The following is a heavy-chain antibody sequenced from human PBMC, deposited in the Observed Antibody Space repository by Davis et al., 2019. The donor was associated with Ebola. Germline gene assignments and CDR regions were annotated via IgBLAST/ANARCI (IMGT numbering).Heavy chain of an antibody. CDR3: ARTSIVGTTTTASDI. CDR2: ISAYNGNT. V-gene: IGHV1-18*01. J-gene: IGHJ3*02. CDR1: AYTFKNYA. D-gene: IGHD1-26*01. Sequence: ASVQVSCKASAYTFKNYAISWARQAPGQGLEGMGWISAYNGNTNYAQILQGRVTMTTDTSTGTAYMELRSLRSDDTAVYFCARTSIVGTTTTASDIWGQGTKVTVSS.